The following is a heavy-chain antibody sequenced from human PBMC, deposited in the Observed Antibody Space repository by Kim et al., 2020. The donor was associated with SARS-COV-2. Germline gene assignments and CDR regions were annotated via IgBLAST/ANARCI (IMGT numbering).Heavy chain of an antibody. CDR3: ASQRGPPYCSSTSCYKLGKTWCGP. J-gene: IGHJ5*02. CDR2: INPSGGST. CDR1: GYTFTSYY. D-gene: IGHD2-2*02. Sequence: ASVKVSCKASGYTFTSYYMHWVRQAPGQGLEWMGIINPSGGSTSYAQKFQGRVTMTRDTSTSTVYMELSSLKSEDTAVYYCASQRGPPYCSSTSCYKLGKTWCGPSGQRTLVTVSS. V-gene: IGHV1-46*01.